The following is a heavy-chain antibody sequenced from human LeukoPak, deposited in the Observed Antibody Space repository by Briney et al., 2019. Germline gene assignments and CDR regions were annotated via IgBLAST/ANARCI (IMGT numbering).Heavy chain of an antibody. Sequence: GGSLRLSCAASGFTFSNYWVHWVRQAPGKGLVWVSRINRDGSTTNYADSVKGRFTVSRDNANNTLNLQMNSLRAEDTAVYYCARDRKSGESSEIDFWGQGTLVTVSS. CDR3: ARDRKSGESSEIDF. J-gene: IGHJ4*02. V-gene: IGHV3-74*01. D-gene: IGHD3-10*01. CDR2: INRDGSTT. CDR1: GFTFSNYW.